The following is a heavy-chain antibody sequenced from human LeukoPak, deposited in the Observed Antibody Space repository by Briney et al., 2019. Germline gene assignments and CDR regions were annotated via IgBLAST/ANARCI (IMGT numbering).Heavy chain of an antibody. D-gene: IGHD2-2*02. CDR1: GGSISSGGYY. CDR3: ARGCTSTSCYSY. V-gene: IGHV4-30-2*01. Sequence: EPSETLSLTCTVSGGSISSGGYYWSWIRQPPGKGLEWIGYIYHSGSTYYNPSLKSRVTISVDRSKNQFSLKLSSVTAADTAVYYCARGCTSTSCYSYWGQGTLVTVSS. J-gene: IGHJ4*02. CDR2: IYHSGST.